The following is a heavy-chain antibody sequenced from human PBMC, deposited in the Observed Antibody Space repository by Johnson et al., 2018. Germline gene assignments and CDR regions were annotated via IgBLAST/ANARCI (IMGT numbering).Heavy chain of an antibody. D-gene: IGHD5-24*01. Sequence: VQLQESGGGSVQPGEALRLSCIGSGFSFDTYSMNWVRQAPGKGLEWVSAISGSGGSTYYADSVKGRFTISRDNSKNTLYLQMNSLRAEDTAVYYCARDVEMATIGDAFDIWGQGTMVTVSS. CDR2: ISGSGGST. CDR3: ARDVEMATIGDAFDI. CDR1: GFSFDTYS. V-gene: IGHV3-23*01. J-gene: IGHJ3*02.